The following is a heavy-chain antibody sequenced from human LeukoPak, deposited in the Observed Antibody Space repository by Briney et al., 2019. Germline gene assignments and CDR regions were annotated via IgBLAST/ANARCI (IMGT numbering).Heavy chain of an antibody. V-gene: IGHV3-23*01. D-gene: IGHD4-11*01. CDR1: GFTFSSYS. CDR2: LSASGGLT. J-gene: IGHJ4*02. Sequence: GGSLRLSCAASGFTFSSYSMSWVRQAPGKGLEWVSGLSASGGLTYYSDSVKGRFTISRDNSKNTLYLQMNSLRADDTAVYYCAKGGSSYSEMDYWGQGTLVTVSS. CDR3: AKGGSSYSEMDY.